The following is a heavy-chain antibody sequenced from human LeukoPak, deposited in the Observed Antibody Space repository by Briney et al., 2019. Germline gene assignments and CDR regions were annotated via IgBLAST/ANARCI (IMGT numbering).Heavy chain of an antibody. Sequence: GGSLRLSCAASGFTFSSYAMSWVRQAPGKGLEWVSAISGSGGSTYYADSVKGRFTISRDNSKNTLYLQMNSLRAEDTAVYYCAKDRALYSGYEAAYDYWGQGTLVTVSS. J-gene: IGHJ4*02. CDR1: GFTFSSYA. CDR2: ISGSGGST. D-gene: IGHD5-12*01. CDR3: AKDRALYSGYEAAYDY. V-gene: IGHV3-23*01.